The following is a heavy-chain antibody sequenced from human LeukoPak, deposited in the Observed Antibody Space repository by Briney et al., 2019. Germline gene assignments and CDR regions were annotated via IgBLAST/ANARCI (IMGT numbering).Heavy chain of an antibody. CDR1: GGSISTYY. Sequence: SETLSLTCTVSGGSISTYYWSWIRQPPGKGLEWIGYIYYSGSTNYNPSLKSRVTISVDTSKNQFSLKLSSVTAADTAVYYCAGDFWSGYYFRDWGQGTLVTVSS. J-gene: IGHJ4*02. D-gene: IGHD3-3*01. CDR2: IYYSGST. V-gene: IGHV4-59*08. CDR3: AGDFWSGYYFRD.